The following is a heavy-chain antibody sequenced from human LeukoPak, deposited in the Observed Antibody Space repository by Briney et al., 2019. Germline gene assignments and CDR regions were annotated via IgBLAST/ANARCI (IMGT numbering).Heavy chain of an antibody. CDR1: GGTFSSYA. CDR3: ARPDEDRGYSYGYNY. D-gene: IGHD5-18*01. V-gene: IGHV1-69*01. Sequence: ASVKVSCKASGGTFSSYAISWVRQAPGQGLEWMGGVIPIFGTANYAQKFQGRVTITADESTSTAYMELSSLRSEDTAVYYCARPDEDRGYSYGYNYWGQGTLVTVSS. J-gene: IGHJ4*02. CDR2: VIPIFGTA.